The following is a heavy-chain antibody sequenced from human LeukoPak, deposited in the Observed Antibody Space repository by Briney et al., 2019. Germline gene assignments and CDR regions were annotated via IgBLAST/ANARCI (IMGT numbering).Heavy chain of an antibody. Sequence: GGSLRPSCTASGFTFSSYWMSWVRQAPGKGLEWVANIKKDGSEKYYVDSVKGRFTISRDNSKNTLYVQMNSLKNEDTAVYYCAKSPTPRLVHPPDYWGQGTLVTVSS. J-gene: IGHJ4*02. V-gene: IGHV3-7*01. CDR3: AKSPTPRLVHPPDY. CDR1: GFTFSSYW. CDR2: IKKDGSEK. D-gene: IGHD3-16*01.